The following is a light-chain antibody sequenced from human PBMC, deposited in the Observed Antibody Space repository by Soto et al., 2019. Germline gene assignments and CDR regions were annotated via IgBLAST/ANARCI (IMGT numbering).Light chain of an antibody. CDR1: QSVSSSY. CDR3: QQYGSSPPWT. Sequence: ENVLTQSPGTLSLSPGERATLSCRASQSVSSSYLAWYQQKPGQAPRLLIYGASSRATGIPDRFSGSGSGTDFTLTISRLEPEDFAVYYCQQYGSSPPWTFGQGTKGEIK. V-gene: IGKV3-20*01. CDR2: GAS. J-gene: IGKJ1*01.